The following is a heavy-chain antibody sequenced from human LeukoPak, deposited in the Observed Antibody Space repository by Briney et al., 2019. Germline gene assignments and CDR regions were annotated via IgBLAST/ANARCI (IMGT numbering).Heavy chain of an antibody. CDR2: IYTSGST. D-gene: IGHD3-9*01. CDR3: ARVPNYDILTGYLVYYYYMDV. J-gene: IGHJ6*03. CDR1: GGSISSGSYY. Sequence: SQTLSLTCTVSGGSISSGSYYWSWIRQPAGKGLEWIGRIYTSGSTNYNPSLKSRVTISVDTSKNQFSLKLSSVTAADTAVYYCARVPNYDILTGYLVYYYYMDVWGKGTTVTVSS. V-gene: IGHV4-61*02.